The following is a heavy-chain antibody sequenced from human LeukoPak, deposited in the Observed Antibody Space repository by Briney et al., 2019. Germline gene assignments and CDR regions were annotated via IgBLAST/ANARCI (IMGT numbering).Heavy chain of an antibody. Sequence: GGSLRLSCAASGFNFSDYSMTWIRQAPGKGLEWVSSISSGSSYIYYTDSVKGRFTISRDNAKNSLYLQMNSLRAEDTAVYYCAREDASAFDIWGQGTMVTVSS. CDR2: ISSGSSYI. V-gene: IGHV3-21*01. CDR3: AREDASAFDI. D-gene: IGHD2-2*01. J-gene: IGHJ3*02. CDR1: GFNFSDYS.